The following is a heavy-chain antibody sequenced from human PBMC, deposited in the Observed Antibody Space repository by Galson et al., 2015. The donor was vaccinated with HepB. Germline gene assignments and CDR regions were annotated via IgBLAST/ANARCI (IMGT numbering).Heavy chain of an antibody. Sequence: QVQLRESGPGLVRPSETLSLTCAVSGDSITNHYWTWIRQSPDKGLEWIGYVSYSGSSNYNPSLRSRVTMSVDTSKSQFSLSLSSVTAADTAVYYCARELSGANWFDPWGQGILVT. V-gene: IGHV4-59*11. CDR1: GDSITNHY. J-gene: IGHJ5*02. CDR2: VSYSGSS. CDR3: ARELSGANWFDP. D-gene: IGHD6-25*01.